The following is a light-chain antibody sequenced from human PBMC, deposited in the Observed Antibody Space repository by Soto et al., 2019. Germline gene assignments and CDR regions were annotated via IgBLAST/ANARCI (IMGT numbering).Light chain of an antibody. J-gene: IGKJ1*01. Sequence: DIQMTQSPSTLSASVGDRVIITCRASQSITTWLAWYQQKPGKAPNLLIYNASTLKSGVPSRFSGSGSGTEFTLTISSLQPDDFATYYCQQYDNESWTFGQGTKVETK. CDR3: QQYDNESWT. V-gene: IGKV1-5*03. CDR2: NAS. CDR1: QSITTW.